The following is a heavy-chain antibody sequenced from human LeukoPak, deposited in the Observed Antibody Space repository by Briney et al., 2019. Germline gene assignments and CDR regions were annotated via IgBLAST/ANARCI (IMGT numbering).Heavy chain of an antibody. CDR2: ISAYNGNT. D-gene: IGHD2-15*01. J-gene: IGHJ6*02. V-gene: IGHV1-18*01. CDR3: ARDCSGGSCYVSGRAPRGYYYGMDV. CDR1: GYTFTSYG. Sequence: ASVKVSCKASGYTFTSYGISWVRQAPGQGLEWMGWISAYNGNTNYAQKLQGRVTMTTDTSTSTAYMELRSLRSDDTAVYYCARDCSGGSCYVSGRAPRGYYYGMDVWGQGTTVTVSS.